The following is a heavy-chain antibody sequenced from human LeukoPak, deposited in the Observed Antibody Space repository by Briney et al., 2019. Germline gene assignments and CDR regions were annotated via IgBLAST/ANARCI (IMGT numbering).Heavy chain of an antibody. V-gene: IGHV3-9*01. J-gene: IGHJ5*02. CDR1: GFTFDDYA. CDR3: IVFGGSNH. Sequence: GRSLRLSCAASGFTFDDYAMHWVRHAPGKGLEWVSGISWNSGSIGYADSVKGRFTISRDTSKNTLYLQINSLSVEDTAVYYCIVFGGSNHWGQGTLVTVSS. D-gene: IGHD4-23*01. CDR2: ISWNSGSI.